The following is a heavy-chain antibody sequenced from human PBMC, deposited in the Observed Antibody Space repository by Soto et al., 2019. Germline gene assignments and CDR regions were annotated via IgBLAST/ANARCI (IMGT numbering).Heavy chain of an antibody. D-gene: IGHD2-15*01. J-gene: IGHJ6*03. CDR2: INHSGST. CDR1: GGSFSGYY. Sequence: SETLSLTCAVYGGSFSGYYWSWIRQPPGKGLEWIGEINHSGSTNYNPSLKSRVTISVDTSKNQFSLKLSSVTAADTAVYYCARLGREVVAATPGIYYYYYYMDVWGKGTTVTVSS. CDR3: ARLGREVVAATPGIYYYYYYMDV. V-gene: IGHV4-34*01.